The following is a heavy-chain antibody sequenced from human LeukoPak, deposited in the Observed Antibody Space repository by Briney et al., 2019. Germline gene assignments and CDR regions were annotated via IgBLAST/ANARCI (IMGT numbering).Heavy chain of an antibody. D-gene: IGHD1-26*01. CDR3: ASQPLGWTRHGMDV. V-gene: IGHV4-59*08. J-gene: IGHJ6*02. CDR1: GGSISSYY. Sequence: SETLSLTCTVSGGSISSYYWSWIRQPPGKGLEWSGYIYYSGSTNYNPSLKSRVTISVDTSKNQFSLKLSSVTAADTAVYYCASQPLGWTRHGMDVWGQGTTVTVSS. CDR2: IYYSGST.